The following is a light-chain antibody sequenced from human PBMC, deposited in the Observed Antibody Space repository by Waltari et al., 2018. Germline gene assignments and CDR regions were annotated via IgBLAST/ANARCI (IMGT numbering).Light chain of an antibody. J-gene: IGKJ4*01. CDR3: QQYYSTPPA. CDR2: WAS. CDR1: QSVLYSSNNKNY. Sequence: DIVMTQSPDSLAVSLGERATINCKSSQSVLYSSNNKNYLAWYQQKPGQPPKLLIYWASTRESGVPDRFSGSGSGTDFTLTISSPQAEDVAVYYCQQYYSTPPAFGGGTKVGIK. V-gene: IGKV4-1*01.